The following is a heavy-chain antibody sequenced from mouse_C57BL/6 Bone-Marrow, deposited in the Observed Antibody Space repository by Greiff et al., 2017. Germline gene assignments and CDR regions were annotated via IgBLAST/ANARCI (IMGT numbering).Heavy chain of an antibody. J-gene: IGHJ2*01. D-gene: IGHD2-1*01. V-gene: IGHV14-4*01. CDR3: TTGYLLWPH. CDR2: IDPANGDT. CDR1: GFNIKDDY. Sequence: EVQLQQSGAELVRPGASVKLSCTASGFNIKDDYMHWVKQRPEQGLEWIGWIDPANGDTEYASKFQGKATITADTSSNTAYLQLSSLTSEDTAVYYCTTGYLLWPHWRQSTTLTVAS.